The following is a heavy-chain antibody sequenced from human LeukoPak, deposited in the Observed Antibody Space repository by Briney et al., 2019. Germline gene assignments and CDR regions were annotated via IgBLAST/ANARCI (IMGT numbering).Heavy chain of an antibody. CDR3: ARAGSSGWYNAFDI. V-gene: IGHV4-31*03. D-gene: IGHD6-19*01. J-gene: IGHJ3*02. CDR2: IYYSGST. Sequence: SETLSLTCTVSVGSISSISYYWGGIRHHPGKGLEWIGYIYYSGSTYYNPSLKSRVTISVDTSKNQFSLKLSSVTAADTAVYYCARAGSSGWYNAFDIWGQGTMVTVSS. CDR1: VGSISSISYY.